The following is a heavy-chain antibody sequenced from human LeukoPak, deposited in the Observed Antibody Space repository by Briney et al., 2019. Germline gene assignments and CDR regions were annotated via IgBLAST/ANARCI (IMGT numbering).Heavy chain of an antibody. J-gene: IGHJ4*02. Sequence: GGSLRLFCAASGFTFSDYYMSWVRQAAGEGMEWVSYISSSGSTIYYADSVKGRFPISRDNAKNSLYLQMNSLRAEDTDVYYCARSGLGYCSGGSCYDSDYWGQGTLVTVSS. CDR3: ARSGLGYCSGGSCYDSDY. D-gene: IGHD2-15*01. CDR2: ISSSGSTI. V-gene: IGHV3-11*01. CDR1: GFTFSDYY.